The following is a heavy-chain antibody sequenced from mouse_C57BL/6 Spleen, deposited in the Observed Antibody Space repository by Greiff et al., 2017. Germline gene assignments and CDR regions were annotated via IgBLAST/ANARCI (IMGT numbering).Heavy chain of an antibody. J-gene: IGHJ3*01. CDR1: GYTFTDYN. Sequence: VQLQQSGPELVKPGASVKMSCKASGYTFTDYNMHWVKQSHGKSLEWIGYINPNNGGTSYNQKFKGKATLTVNKSSSTAYMELRSLTSEDSAVYYCARRGYYGTQFAYWGQGTLVTVSA. CDR2: INPNNGGT. V-gene: IGHV1-22*01. D-gene: IGHD1-1*01. CDR3: ARRGYYGTQFAY.